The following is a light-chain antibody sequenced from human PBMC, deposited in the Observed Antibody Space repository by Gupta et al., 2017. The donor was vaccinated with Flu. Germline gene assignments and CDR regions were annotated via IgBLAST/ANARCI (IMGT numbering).Light chain of an antibody. Sequence: QSVLTQPPSMSGAPGRRVTISCTGSSSNIGAGYDVHWYQQLPGTAPKLLIYGNSNRPSGVPDRFSGSKSGTSASLAITGLQAEDEADYYCQSYDSSLSGSVFGGGTKLTVL. CDR1: SSNIGAGYD. CDR3: QSYDSSLSGSV. J-gene: IGLJ3*02. CDR2: GNS. V-gene: IGLV1-40*01.